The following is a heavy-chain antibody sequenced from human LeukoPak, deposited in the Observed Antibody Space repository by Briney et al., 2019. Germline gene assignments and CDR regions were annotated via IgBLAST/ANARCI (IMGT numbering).Heavy chain of an antibody. D-gene: IGHD1-1*01. Sequence: GRSLRPSLSPSRLTFRSYWRHSVRPAPGKGLVWVLGIDTDGRSTTYADSVKGRFTISRDNAKNTLYLQMNSLRAEDTAVYYCARPRSQIPSYAPPTGFDPWGQGTLVTVSS. CDR2: IDTDGRST. V-gene: IGHV3-74*01. CDR1: RLTFRSYW. J-gene: IGHJ5*02. CDR3: ARPRSQIPSYAPPTGFDP.